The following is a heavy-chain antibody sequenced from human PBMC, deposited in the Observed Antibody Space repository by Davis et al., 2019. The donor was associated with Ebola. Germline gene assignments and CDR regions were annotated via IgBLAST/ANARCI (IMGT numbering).Heavy chain of an antibody. CDR1: GGSVRSSSHY. J-gene: IGHJ4*02. D-gene: IGHD1-26*01. Sequence: PGGSLRLSCTVSGGSVRSSSHYWSWIRQPPGKRLEWIGYIFYSGSTKYNPSLKGRVTILVDTSKNQFSLKLSSVTDADTAVYYCARDFNVGSATSMGFWGQGTLVTVSS. CDR3: ARDFNVGSATSMGF. CDR2: IFYSGST. V-gene: IGHV4-61*01.